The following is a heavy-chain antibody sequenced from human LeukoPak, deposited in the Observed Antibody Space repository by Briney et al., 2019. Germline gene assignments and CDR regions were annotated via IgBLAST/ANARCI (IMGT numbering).Heavy chain of an antibody. V-gene: IGHV3-7*01. CDR3: ARAGSSYVEAAY. CDR2: IHQDGSLQ. J-gene: IGHJ4*02. CDR1: GFTFTSYW. Sequence: PGGSLRLSCAASGFTFTSYWVTWVRQPPGRGLEWVANIHQDGSLQFYVDSVKGRFTVSRDNARNLLYLQMNGLRAVDTAVYYCARAGSSYVEAAYWGLGTLVTVSS. D-gene: IGHD3-16*01.